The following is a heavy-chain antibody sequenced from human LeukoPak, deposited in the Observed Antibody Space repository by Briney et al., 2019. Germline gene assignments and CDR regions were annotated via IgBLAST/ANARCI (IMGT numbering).Heavy chain of an antibody. CDR1: GFTFSNAW. CDR3: TTPVSGSPSYFDY. V-gene: IGHV3-15*01. D-gene: IGHD3-10*01. CDR2: LKSKTDGGTT. Sequence: GGSLRLSCAASGFTFSNAWMSWVRQAPGKGLEWVGRLKSKTDGGTTDYAAPVKGRFTISRDDSKNTLYLQMNSLKSEDTAVYYCTTPVSGSPSYFDYWGQGTLVTVSS. J-gene: IGHJ4*02.